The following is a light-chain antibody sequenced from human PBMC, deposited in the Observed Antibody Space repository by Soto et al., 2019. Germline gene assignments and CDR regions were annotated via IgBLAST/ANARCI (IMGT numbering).Light chain of an antibody. Sequence: EIVLAQCPDTLSLSHRERATLSCRASQTVIRNYLAWHQQKPGQTPRLLIHGVSSRAAGIPDRFSGSGSGTDFTLTISRLEPEDFAVYYCQQDGRRFGQGSKAAIK. CDR2: GVS. J-gene: IGKJ1*01. V-gene: IGKV3-20*01. CDR3: QQDGRR. CDR1: QTVIRNY.